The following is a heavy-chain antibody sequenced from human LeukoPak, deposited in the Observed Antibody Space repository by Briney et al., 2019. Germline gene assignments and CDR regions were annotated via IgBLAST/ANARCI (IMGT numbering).Heavy chain of an antibody. J-gene: IGHJ4*02. Sequence: PSETLSLTCAVYGGSFSGYYWSWIRQPPGKGLEWIGEINHSGSTNYNPSLKSRVTISVDTSKNQFSLKLSSVTAADTAVYYCARALRGVLRCFDWLLFDYWGQGTLVTVSS. V-gene: IGHV4-34*01. CDR3: ARALRGVLRCFDWLLFDY. D-gene: IGHD3-9*01. CDR1: GGSFSGYY. CDR2: INHSGST.